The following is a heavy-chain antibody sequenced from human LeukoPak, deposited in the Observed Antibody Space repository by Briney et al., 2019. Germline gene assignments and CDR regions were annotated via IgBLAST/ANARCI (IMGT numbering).Heavy chain of an antibody. Sequence: LILCCGSSDSITSYCTRSGLHKAPEKVVWLVIAIPGSGGSTYYADSVKGRFTISRDNSKNTLYLQMNSLRAEDTAVYYCAKQTRPQLERRLGFDYWGQGTLVTVSS. V-gene: IGHV3-23*01. CDR3: AKQTRPQLERRLGFDY. J-gene: IGHJ4*02. D-gene: IGHD1-1*01. CDR2: IPGSGGST. CDR1: DSITSYCT.